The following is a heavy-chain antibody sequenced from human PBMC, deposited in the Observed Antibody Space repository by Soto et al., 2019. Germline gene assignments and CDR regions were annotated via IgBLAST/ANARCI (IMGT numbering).Heavy chain of an antibody. CDR2: VYFSGST. CDR1: GDSVSSGDYY. J-gene: IGHJ5*02. V-gene: IGHV4-61*08. CDR3: ARIPVDTYMIYWSDP. D-gene: IGHD3-16*01. Sequence: SETLSLTCSVSGDSVSSGDYYWSWIRQPPGKGLEWIGHVYFSGSTNYIPSLKSRLTMSVDTAKNQFSLKPNSVTAADTAVYYCARIPVDTYMIYWSDPWGQGTQVTVSS.